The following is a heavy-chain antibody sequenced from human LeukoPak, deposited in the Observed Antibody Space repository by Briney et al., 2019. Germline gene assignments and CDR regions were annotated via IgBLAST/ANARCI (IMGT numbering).Heavy chain of an antibody. J-gene: IGHJ4*02. V-gene: IGHV3-9*01. D-gene: IGHD5-24*01. CDR3: AKESMATAAFDY. CDR2: ISWNSGSI. CDR1: GFTFDDYA. Sequence: GGSLRLSCAASGFTFDDYAMHWVRQAPGKGLEWVSGISWNSGSIGYADSVKGRFTISRDNAKNSLYLQMNSLRAEDPALYYFAKESMATAAFDYWGQGTLVTFPS.